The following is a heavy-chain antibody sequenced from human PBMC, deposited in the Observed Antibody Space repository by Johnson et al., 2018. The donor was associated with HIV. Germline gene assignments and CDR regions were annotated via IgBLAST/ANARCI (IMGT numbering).Heavy chain of an antibody. Sequence: VQLVESGGGLVKPGGSLRLSCRASGFPFSNAWMNWVRQAPGKGLEWVGRLKSRADGGTTDYAVSVKDRFTISRDNSKNTLYLQMDSLRAEDTAVYYCASWWIAAAGSPGDAFDIWGQGTMVTVSS. V-gene: IGHV3-15*01. CDR3: ASWWIAAAGSPGDAFDI. D-gene: IGHD6-13*01. CDR1: GFPFSNAW. J-gene: IGHJ3*02. CDR2: LKSRADGGTT.